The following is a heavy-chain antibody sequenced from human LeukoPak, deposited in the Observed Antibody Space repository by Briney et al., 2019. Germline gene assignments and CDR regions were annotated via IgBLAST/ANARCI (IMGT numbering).Heavy chain of an antibody. D-gene: IGHD1-26*01. J-gene: IGHJ4*02. V-gene: IGHV3-15*01. CDR3: TSYVPQQELPYYFDY. Sequence: GGSLRLSCAASGFTFSSYGMHWVRQAPGKGLEWVGRIKSKADGGTTDYAAPVKGRFTISRDDSKNTLYLQMNSLKTEDTAVYYCTSYVPQQELPYYFDYWGQGTLVTVSS. CDR2: IKSKADGGTT. CDR1: GFTFSSYG.